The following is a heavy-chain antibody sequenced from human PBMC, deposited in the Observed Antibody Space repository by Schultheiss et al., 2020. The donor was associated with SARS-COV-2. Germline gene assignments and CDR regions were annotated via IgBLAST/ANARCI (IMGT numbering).Heavy chain of an antibody. CDR1: GYTFTGYY. J-gene: IGHJ3*02. CDR2: IIPILGIA. Sequence: SVKVSCKASGYTFTGYYMHWVRQAPGQGLEWMGRIIPILGIANYAQKFKGRVTITADKSTSTAYMELSSLRSEDTAVYYCARDGPPYYYDSSGYPLDAFDIWGQGTMVTVSS. V-gene: IGHV1-69*04. D-gene: IGHD3-22*01. CDR3: ARDGPPYYYDSSGYPLDAFDI.